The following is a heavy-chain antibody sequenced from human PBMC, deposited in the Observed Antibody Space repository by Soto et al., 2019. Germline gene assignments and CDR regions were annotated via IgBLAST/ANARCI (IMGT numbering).Heavy chain of an antibody. V-gene: IGHV1-2*02. J-gene: IGHJ5*02. Sequence: VKASCNASWYTVTGYSMPWVRQAPGQGLEWMGWINPNSGCTNYAQKFQGRVTITRDTSASTAYMELSSLRSEDTAVYYCARGQQLHWFDPWGQGTLVTVSA. CDR3: ARGQQLHWFDP. CDR1: WYTVTGYS. CDR2: INPNSGCT. D-gene: IGHD6-13*01.